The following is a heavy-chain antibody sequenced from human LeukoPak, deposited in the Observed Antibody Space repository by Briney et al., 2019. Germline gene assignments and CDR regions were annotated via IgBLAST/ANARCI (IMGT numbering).Heavy chain of an antibody. CDR2: INSNNGGT. CDR1: GYTFTGHY. CDR3: ARDRTQGIWYFDL. D-gene: IGHD6-13*01. V-gene: IGHV1-2*02. J-gene: IGHJ2*01. Sequence: ASVKVSCKASGYTFTGHYMHWVRQAPGQGREWMGWINSNNGGTSYAQKFQGRVTMTRDTSINTAYMELSRLISDDTAVYYCARDRTQGIWYFDLWGRGTLITVSS.